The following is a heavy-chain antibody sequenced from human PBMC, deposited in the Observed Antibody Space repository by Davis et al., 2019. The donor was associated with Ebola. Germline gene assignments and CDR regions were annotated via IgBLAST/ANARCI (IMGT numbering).Heavy chain of an antibody. CDR1: GFTFSSYG. V-gene: IGHV3-30*02. CDR2: IRYDGSNK. J-gene: IGHJ6*02. Sequence: GESLKISCAASGFTFSSYGMHWVRQAPGKGLEWVAFIRYDGSNKYYADSVKGRFTISRDNSKNTLYLQMNSLRAEDTAVYYCAKESGSSYYYYYYGMDVWGQGTTVTVSS. D-gene: IGHD1-26*01. CDR3: AKESGSSYYYYYYGMDV.